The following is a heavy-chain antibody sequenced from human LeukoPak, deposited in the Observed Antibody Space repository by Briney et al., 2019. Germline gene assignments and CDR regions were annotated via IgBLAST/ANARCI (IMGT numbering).Heavy chain of an antibody. CDR2: IYYSGST. V-gene: IGHV4-59*08. D-gene: IGHD2-15*01. J-gene: IGHJ5*02. CDR1: GGSISSYY. Sequence: SETLSLTCTVSGGSISSYYWSWIRQPPGKGLEWIGYIYYSGSTYYNPSLKSRVTISVDTSKNQFSLKLSSVTAADTAVYYCAGGLVVVAATPAHWFDPWGQGTLVTVSS. CDR3: AGGLVVVAATPAHWFDP.